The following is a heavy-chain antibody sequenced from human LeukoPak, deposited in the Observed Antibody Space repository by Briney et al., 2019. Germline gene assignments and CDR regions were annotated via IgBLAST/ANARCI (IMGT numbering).Heavy chain of an antibody. D-gene: IGHD1-7*01. CDR1: GYTFTNYG. CDR3: ARAGGTTLFDY. Sequence: ASVKISCKACGYTFTNYGISWVRQARGQGLDWMGWVSAYNGNTKYAQSLQGRVAMTTDRSTSTAYMELRSLRSDDTVMYYCARAGGTTLFDYWGQGTLVTVSS. J-gene: IGHJ4*02. CDR2: VSAYNGNT. V-gene: IGHV1-18*01.